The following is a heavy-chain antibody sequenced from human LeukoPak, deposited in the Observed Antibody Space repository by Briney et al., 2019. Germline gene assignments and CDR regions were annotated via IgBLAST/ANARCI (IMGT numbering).Heavy chain of an antibody. J-gene: IGHJ4*02. CDR1: GFTFTTYW. CDR3: ASRLGSSSSWYFDY. CDR2: ISSSSSYI. D-gene: IGHD6-6*01. V-gene: IGHV3-21*01. Sequence: PGGSLRLSCAASGFTFTTYWMHWVRQAPGKGLEWVSSISSSSSYIYYADSVKGRFTISRDNAKNSLYLQMNSLRAEDTAVYYCASRLGSSSSWYFDYWGQGTLVTVSS.